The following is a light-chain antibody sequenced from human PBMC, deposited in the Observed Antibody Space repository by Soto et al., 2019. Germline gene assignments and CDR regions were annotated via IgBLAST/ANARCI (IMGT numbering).Light chain of an antibody. J-gene: IGLJ2*01. V-gene: IGLV2-14*01. CDR1: SSDVGGYDY. Sequence: QSVLTQPASVSGSPGQSITISCTGTSSDVGGYDYVSWFQQYPGKAPSLMLYDVYRRPSGVSYRFSGSKSGNTASLTISGLQAEDEADYYCSSYTTTSTVVFGGGTEVTVL. CDR3: SSYTTTSTVV. CDR2: DVY.